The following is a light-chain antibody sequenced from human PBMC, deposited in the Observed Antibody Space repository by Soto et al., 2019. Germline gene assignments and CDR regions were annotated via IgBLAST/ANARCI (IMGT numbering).Light chain of an antibody. CDR3: LRYNSFSQT. CDR2: DAS. Sequence: DIQMTQSPSTLSASVGDRVTITCRASQSMNDWLAWNQQKPGKATNVLIFDASSLQIWVPSWFSGSGSGTEFTLTFDILQSDDVAIYYCLRYNSFSQTFGQGTKVDIK. V-gene: IGKV1-5*01. J-gene: IGKJ1*01. CDR1: QSMNDW.